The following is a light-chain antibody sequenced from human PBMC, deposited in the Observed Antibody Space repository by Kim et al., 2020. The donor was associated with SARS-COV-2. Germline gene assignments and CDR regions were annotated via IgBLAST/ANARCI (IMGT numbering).Light chain of an antibody. CDR3: LQYRNWPWT. CDR1: QSVSSS. Sequence: SPGERATLSCRASQSVSSSLAWFQQKPGQPPRLFIYDASTRATGIPARFSGSGSGTEFTLTISGLQSEDFAVYFCLQYRNWPWTFGQGTKVDIK. V-gene: IGKV3-15*01. J-gene: IGKJ1*01. CDR2: DAS.